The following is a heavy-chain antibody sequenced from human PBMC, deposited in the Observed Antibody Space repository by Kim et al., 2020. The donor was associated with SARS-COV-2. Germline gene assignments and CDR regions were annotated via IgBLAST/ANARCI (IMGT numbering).Heavy chain of an antibody. Sequence: GGSLRLSCAASGFTFSSYAMHWVRQAPGKGLEWVAVISYDGSNKYYADSVKGRFTISRDNSKNTLYLQMNSLRAEDTAVYYCAREIPDAVAGVFDYWGQG. V-gene: IGHV3-30*04. CDR2: ISYDGSNK. D-gene: IGHD6-19*01. CDR3: AREIPDAVAGVFDY. J-gene: IGHJ4*02. CDR1: GFTFSSYA.